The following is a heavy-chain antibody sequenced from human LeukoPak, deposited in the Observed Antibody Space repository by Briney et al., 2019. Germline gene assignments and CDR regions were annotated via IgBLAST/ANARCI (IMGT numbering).Heavy chain of an antibody. Sequence: KSSETLSLTCTVSGGSISSSSYYWGWIRQPPGKGLEWIGSIYYSGSTYYNPSLESRVTISVDTSKNQFSLKLSSVTAADTAVYYCARRPRHIVVVVAATDYFDYWGQGTLVTVSS. CDR1: GGSISSSSYY. CDR3: ARRPRHIVVVVAATDYFDY. D-gene: IGHD2-15*01. V-gene: IGHV4-39*01. J-gene: IGHJ4*02. CDR2: IYYSGST.